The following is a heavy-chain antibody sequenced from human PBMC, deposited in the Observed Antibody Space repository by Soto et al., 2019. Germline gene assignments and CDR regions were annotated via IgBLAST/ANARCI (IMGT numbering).Heavy chain of an antibody. CDR3: ARLPTPVVVVAASSEHGDAFDI. V-gene: IGHV3-11*06. CDR2: ISSSSSYT. J-gene: IGHJ3*02. D-gene: IGHD2-15*01. CDR1: GFTFSDYY. Sequence: QVQLVESGGGLVKPGGSLRLSCAASGFTFSDYYMSWIRQAPGKGLEWVSYISSSSSYTNYADSVKGRFTISRDNAKNPLCLQMNRLRAEDTAVYYCARLPTPVVVVAASSEHGDAFDIWGQGTMVTVAS.